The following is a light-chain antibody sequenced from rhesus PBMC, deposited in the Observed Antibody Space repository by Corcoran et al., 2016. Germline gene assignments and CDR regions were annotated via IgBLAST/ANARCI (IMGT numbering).Light chain of an antibody. V-gene: IGKV1-36*02. J-gene: IGKJ4*01. CDR2: AAS. CDR3: LQGYSTPLT. CDR1: QGISDY. Sequence: DIQMTQSPSSLSASVGDRVTITCRASQGISDYLSWYQQKPGKASKRLIYAASSLEIGVPSRFSGSGSGTEFTLPISSLQPEDFAAYYCLQGYSTPLTFGGGTKVELK.